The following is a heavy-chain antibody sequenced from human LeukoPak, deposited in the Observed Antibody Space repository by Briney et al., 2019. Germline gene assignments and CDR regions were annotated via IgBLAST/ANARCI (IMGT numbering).Heavy chain of an antibody. CDR2: ISSSSSYI. CDR3: ASEFGELSPYYYGMDV. CDR1: GFTFSSYS. V-gene: IGHV3-21*01. D-gene: IGHD3-10*01. Sequence: PGGSLRLSCAASGFTFSSYSMNWVRQAPGKGLEWVSSISSSSSYIYYADSVKGRFTISRDNAKNSLYLQMNSLRAEDTAVYYCASEFGELSPYYYGMDVWGKGTTVTVSS. J-gene: IGHJ6*04.